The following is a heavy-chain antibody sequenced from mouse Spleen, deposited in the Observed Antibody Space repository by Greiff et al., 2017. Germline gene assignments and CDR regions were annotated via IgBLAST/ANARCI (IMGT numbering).Heavy chain of an antibody. CDR2: IYPGDGDT. D-gene: IGHD3-1*01. Sequence: VHLVESGAELVRPGSSVKISCKASGYAFSSYWMNWVKQRPGQGLEWIGQIYPGDGDTNYNGKFKGKATLTADKSSSTAYMQLSSLTSEDSAVYCGARSGLVPWFAYWGQGTLVTVSA. J-gene: IGHJ3*01. CDR3: ARSGLVPWFAY. CDR1: GYAFSSYW. V-gene: IGHV1-80*01.